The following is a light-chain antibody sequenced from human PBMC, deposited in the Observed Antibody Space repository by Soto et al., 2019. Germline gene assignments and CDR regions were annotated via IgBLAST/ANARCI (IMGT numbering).Light chain of an antibody. CDR3: QQRRSWPIT. V-gene: IGKV3-11*01. Sequence: PGERATLSCRASQSVNSYLAWYQHKPGQAPRLLIYEASNRATGIPPRFSGSGSGTDFTLTISSLEPEDFAVYYCQQRRSWPITFGQGTRLEIK. J-gene: IGKJ5*01. CDR2: EAS. CDR1: QSVNSY.